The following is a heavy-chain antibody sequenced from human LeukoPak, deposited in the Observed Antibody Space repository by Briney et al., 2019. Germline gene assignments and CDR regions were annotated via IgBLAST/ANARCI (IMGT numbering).Heavy chain of an antibody. Sequence: ASVKVSCKASGYTFTSYGISWVRQAPGQGLEWMGWISAYNGNTNYAQKLQGRVTMTTDTSTSTAYMELRSLRSDDTAVYYCARGKTVGVRGVFPFDYWGQGTLVTVSS. J-gene: IGHJ4*02. CDR2: ISAYNGNT. CDR1: GYTFTSYG. CDR3: ARGKTVGVRGVFPFDY. D-gene: IGHD3-10*01. V-gene: IGHV1-18*01.